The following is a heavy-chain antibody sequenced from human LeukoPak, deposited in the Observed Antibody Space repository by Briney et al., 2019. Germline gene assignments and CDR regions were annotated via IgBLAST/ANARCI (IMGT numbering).Heavy chain of an antibody. CDR1: GFTVGTTY. CDR3: ARATLDN. Sequence: GGSLRLSCAASGFTVGTTYISWVRQAPGKGLEWVSVIYSGGSTKYADSVKARFTISRDNSKNTVYLQMNNLRAEDTAVYYCARATLDNWGQGTLVTASS. V-gene: IGHV3-53*01. CDR2: IYSGGST. J-gene: IGHJ4*02.